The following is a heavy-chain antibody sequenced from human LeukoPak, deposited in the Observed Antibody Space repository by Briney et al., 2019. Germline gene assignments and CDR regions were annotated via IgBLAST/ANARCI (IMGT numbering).Heavy chain of an antibody. CDR3: ARVLPFYCTNGVCYTDY. V-gene: IGHV3-20*04. CDR1: GFIFDDYG. D-gene: IGHD2-8*01. J-gene: IGHJ4*02. Sequence: PGGSLRLSCAASGFIFDDYGMSWVRQAPGKGLEWVSGINWKGETTGYADSVKGRFTISRDNAKNSLYLQMNSLRAEDTALYYCARVLPFYCTNGVCYTDYWGQGTLVTVSS. CDR2: INWKGETT.